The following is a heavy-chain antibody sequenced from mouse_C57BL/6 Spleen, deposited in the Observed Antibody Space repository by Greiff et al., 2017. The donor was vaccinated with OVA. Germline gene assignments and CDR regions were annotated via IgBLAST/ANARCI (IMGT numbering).Heavy chain of an antibody. D-gene: IGHD2-3*01. V-gene: IGHV1-59*01. CDR3: ARLDGYYLDY. J-gene: IGHJ2*01. CDR1: GYTFTSYW. Sequence: QVQLQQPGAELVRPGTSVKLSCKASGYTFTSYWMHWVKQRPGQGLEWIGVIDPSDSYTNYNQKFKGKATLTVDTSSSTAYMQLSSLTSEDSAVYYCARLDGYYLDYWGQGTTLTVSS. CDR2: IDPSDSYT.